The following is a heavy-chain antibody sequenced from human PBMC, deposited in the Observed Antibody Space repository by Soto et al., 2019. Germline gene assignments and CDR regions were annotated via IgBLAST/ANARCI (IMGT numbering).Heavy chain of an antibody. CDR1: GFTFSSYA. Sequence: QPGGCLRLSCAASGFTFSSYAMHWVRQAPGKGLEWVAVISYDGSNKYYADSVKGRFTISRDNSKNTLYLQMNSLRAEDTAVYYCARGGPITMIVVVINGGSGVDYWGQGTLVTVSS. CDR3: ARGGPITMIVVVINGGSGVDY. D-gene: IGHD3-22*01. J-gene: IGHJ4*02. CDR2: ISYDGSNK. V-gene: IGHV3-30-3*01.